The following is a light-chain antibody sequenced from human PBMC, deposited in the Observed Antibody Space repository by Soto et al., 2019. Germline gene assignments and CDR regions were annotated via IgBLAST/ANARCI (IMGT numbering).Light chain of an antibody. Sequence: EIVLTQSPGTLSLSPGERATLSCRASQSVISTYLAWYQQKPGQAPRLLIYGASTRATGIPERFSGNGSGADFTLTISRLEPEDFAVYYCQQYGSSPTTFGQGTRLEIK. V-gene: IGKV3-20*01. CDR1: QSVISTY. J-gene: IGKJ5*01. CDR2: GAS. CDR3: QQYGSSPTT.